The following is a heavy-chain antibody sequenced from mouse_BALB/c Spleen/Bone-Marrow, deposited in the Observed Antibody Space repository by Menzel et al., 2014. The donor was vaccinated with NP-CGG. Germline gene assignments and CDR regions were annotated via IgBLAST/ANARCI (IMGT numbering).Heavy chain of an antibody. V-gene: IGHV14-3*02. Sequence: EVQRQQSGADLVKPGASVKLSCTASGFNIKDTYIHWVKQRPEQGLEWIGRIDPANDNTKYDPKFQGKATITADTSSSTAYLLHSSMTSEDNAVYYCASYVYGYYFDYWGEGTTTTVSS. D-gene: IGHD2-2*01. CDR3: ASYVYGYYFDY. CDR1: GFNIKDTY. CDR2: IDPANDNT. J-gene: IGHJ2*01.